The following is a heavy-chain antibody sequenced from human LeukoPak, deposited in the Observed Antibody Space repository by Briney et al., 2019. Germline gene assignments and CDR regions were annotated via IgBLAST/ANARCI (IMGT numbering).Heavy chain of an antibody. CDR3: ARGYYDSSGYPVSPDY. CDR1: GFTFSDSY. J-gene: IGHJ4*02. V-gene: IGHV3-11*01. D-gene: IGHD3-22*01. Sequence: PGGSLRLSCEASGFTFSDSYMSWLRQPPGKGLESISYIGPSGNFINYADSVKGRFTISRDNAKNSLYLQMNSLRAEDTAVYYCARGYYDSSGYPVSPDYWGQGTLVTVSS. CDR2: IGPSGNFI.